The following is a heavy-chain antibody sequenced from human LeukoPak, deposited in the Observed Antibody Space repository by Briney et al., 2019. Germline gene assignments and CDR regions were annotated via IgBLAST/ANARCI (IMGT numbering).Heavy chain of an antibody. CDR1: GYTFTSYG. CDR3: ARADYCTNGVCYTTGWFDP. J-gene: IGHJ5*02. Sequence: ASVKVSCKASGYTFTSYGISWVRQAPGQGLEWMGWISAYNGNTNYAQKLQGRVTMTTDTSTSTACMELRSLRSDDTAVYYCARADYCTNGVCYTTGWFDPWGQGTLVTVSS. D-gene: IGHD2-8*01. V-gene: IGHV1-18*01. CDR2: ISAYNGNT.